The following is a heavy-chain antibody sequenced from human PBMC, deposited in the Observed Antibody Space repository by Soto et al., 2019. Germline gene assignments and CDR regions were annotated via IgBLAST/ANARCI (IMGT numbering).Heavy chain of an antibody. Sequence: SETLSLTCTVSGGSISSYYWSWIRQPPGKGLEWIGYIYYSGSTNYNPSLKSRVTISVDTSENQFSLKLSSVTAADTAVYYCAGGHLGATLGIDYWGQGTLVTVSS. CDR3: AGGHLGATLGIDY. V-gene: IGHV4-59*01. CDR1: GGSISSYY. D-gene: IGHD1-26*01. CDR2: IYYSGST. J-gene: IGHJ4*02.